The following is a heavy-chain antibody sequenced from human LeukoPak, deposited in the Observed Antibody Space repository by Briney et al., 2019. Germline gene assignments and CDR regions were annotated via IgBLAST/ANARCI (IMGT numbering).Heavy chain of an antibody. Sequence: QSGGSLRLSCAASGFTFSSYAMSWVRQAPGKGLEWVSAISGSGGSTYYADSVKGRFTISRDNSKNTLYLQMNSLRAEDTAVYYCARVRNDYGDYPVDYWGQGTLVTVSS. CDR1: GFTFSSYA. V-gene: IGHV3-23*01. CDR2: ISGSGGST. D-gene: IGHD4-17*01. J-gene: IGHJ4*02. CDR3: ARVRNDYGDYPVDY.